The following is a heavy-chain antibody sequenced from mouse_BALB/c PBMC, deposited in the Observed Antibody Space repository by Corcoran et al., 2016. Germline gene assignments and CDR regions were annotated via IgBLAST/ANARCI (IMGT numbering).Heavy chain of an antibody. CDR1: GYTFTSYV. CDR2: INPYNDGT. V-gene: IGHV1S136*01. Sequence: EVQLQQSGPELVKPGASVKMSCKASGYTFTSYVMHWVKQKPGQGLEWIGYINPYNDGTKYNEKFKGKATLTSDKSSSTAYMELSSLTSEDSAVYYCARHYDGSSYWYFDVWGAGTTVTVSS. D-gene: IGHD1-1*01. CDR3: ARHYDGSSYWYFDV. J-gene: IGHJ1*01.